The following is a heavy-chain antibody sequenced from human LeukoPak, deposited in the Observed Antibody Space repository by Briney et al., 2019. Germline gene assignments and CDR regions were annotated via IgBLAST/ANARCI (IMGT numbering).Heavy chain of an antibody. CDR2: ITTTVGDT. CDR1: GFTFTDYA. Sequence: GGSLRLSCVASGFTFTDYAMTWVRQPPGRRLEWVSTITTTVGDTHYADSVKGRFTISRDNSKNTLYLQMNSLRAEDTAVYYCAKHLGDLPDYWGQGTLVTVSS. J-gene: IGHJ4*02. CDR3: AKHLGDLPDY. V-gene: IGHV3-23*01.